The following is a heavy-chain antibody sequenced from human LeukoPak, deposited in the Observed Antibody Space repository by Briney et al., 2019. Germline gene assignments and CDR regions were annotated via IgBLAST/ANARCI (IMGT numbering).Heavy chain of an antibody. CDR3: ARDRIRSYYFDY. V-gene: IGHV3-74*01. CDR2: INSDGSIT. Sequence: GGSLRLSCAASGFTFSSYSMNWVRQAPGKGLVWVSHINSDGSITSYADSVKGRFTISRDNAKNTLYLQMNSLRAEDTAVYYCARDRIRSYYFDYWGQGTLVTVSS. CDR1: GFTFSSYS. D-gene: IGHD3-16*02. J-gene: IGHJ4*02.